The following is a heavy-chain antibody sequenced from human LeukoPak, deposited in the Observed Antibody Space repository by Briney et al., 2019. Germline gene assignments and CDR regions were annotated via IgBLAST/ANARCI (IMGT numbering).Heavy chain of an antibody. J-gene: IGHJ4*02. CDR2: IYSGGST. V-gene: IGHV3-53*01. Sequence: GGSLRLSCVASGFTVSSNYMSWVRQAPGKGLEWVSVIYSGGSTYYADSVKGRFTISRDNSKNTLYLQMNSLRAEDTAVYYCAREVAVAGRVFDYWGQGTLVTVST. CDR3: AREVAVAGRVFDY. D-gene: IGHD6-19*01. CDR1: GFTVSSNY.